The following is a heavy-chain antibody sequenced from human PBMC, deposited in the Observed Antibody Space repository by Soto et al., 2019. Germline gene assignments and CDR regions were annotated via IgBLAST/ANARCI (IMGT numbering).Heavy chain of an antibody. Sequence: GGSLRLSCTASGFTFGDYAMSWFRQAPGKGLEWVGFIRSKAYGGTTEYAASVKGRFTISRDDSKNTLYLQMNSLRAEDTAVYYCAKEGLYYYDSSGYYYTHPLASWGQGTLVTVSS. CDR2: IRSKAYGGTT. V-gene: IGHV3-49*03. CDR3: AKEGLYYYDSSGYYYTHPLAS. J-gene: IGHJ4*02. CDR1: GFTFGDYA. D-gene: IGHD3-22*01.